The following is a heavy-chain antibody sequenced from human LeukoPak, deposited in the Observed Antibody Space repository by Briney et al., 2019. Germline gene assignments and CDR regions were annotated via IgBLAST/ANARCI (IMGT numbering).Heavy chain of an antibody. D-gene: IGHD6-13*01. Sequence: GGSLRLSCSASGFTFSGYAMHWVRQAPGKGLEYVSVITSDGGDTYYADSVKGRFTISRDNSKNTLYLQISSLKPEDTAVYYCVKSWATSWYVLDFWGQGTLVTVSS. CDR2: ITSDGGDT. V-gene: IGHV3-64D*09. CDR1: GFTFSGYA. J-gene: IGHJ4*02. CDR3: VKSWATSWYVLDF.